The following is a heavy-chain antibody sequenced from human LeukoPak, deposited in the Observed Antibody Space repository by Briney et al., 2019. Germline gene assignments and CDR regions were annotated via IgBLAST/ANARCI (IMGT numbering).Heavy chain of an antibody. Sequence: GGSLRLSCAASGFTFSSYAMSWVRQAPGKGLEWVSAITGSGGTTYYADSVKGRFTISRDNSKNTLYLQMDSLRAEDTAVYYCAKGPSLFDYWGQGTLVTVSS. CDR1: GFTFSSYA. CDR2: ITGSGGTT. CDR3: AKGPSLFDY. J-gene: IGHJ4*02. V-gene: IGHV3-23*01.